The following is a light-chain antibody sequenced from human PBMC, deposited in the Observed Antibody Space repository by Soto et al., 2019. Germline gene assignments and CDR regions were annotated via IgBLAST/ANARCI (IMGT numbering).Light chain of an antibody. CDR1: QRVLYSSNIKNY. V-gene: IGKV4-1*01. Sequence: DIVMTQSPDSLAVSLGERATINCKSSQRVLYSSNIKNYLAWYQQKSGQPPKLLIYWASTRESGVPDRFSGSGSGTDFTLTISSVQAEDVAVYYCQQYHSNPYSFGQGTNLQIK. CDR2: WAS. J-gene: IGKJ2*01. CDR3: QQYHSNPYS.